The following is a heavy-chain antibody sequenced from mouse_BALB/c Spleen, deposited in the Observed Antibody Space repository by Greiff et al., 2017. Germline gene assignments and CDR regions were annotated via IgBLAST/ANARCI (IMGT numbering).Heavy chain of an antibody. J-gene: IGHJ3*01. CDR3: ARKRGNSCFAY. CDR1: GYTFTSYW. CDR2: IAPGSGST. D-gene: IGHD2-1*01. Sequence: DLVKPGASVKLSCKASGYTFTSYWINWIKQRPGQGLEWIGRIAPGSGSTYYNEMFKGKATLTVDTSSSTAYIQHSSLSSEDSAVYFCARKRGNSCFAYWGQGTLVTVSA. V-gene: IGHV1S41*01.